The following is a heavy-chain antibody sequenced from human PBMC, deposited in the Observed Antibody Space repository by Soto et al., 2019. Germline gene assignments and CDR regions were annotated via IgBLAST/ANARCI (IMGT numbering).Heavy chain of an antibody. Sequence: SVKVSCKASGGTFSSYAISWVRQAPGQGLEWMGGIIPIFGTANYAQKFQGRVTMTADKSTSTAYMELSSLRSEDTAVYYCRVSYYYYRMDVWGQGTTVTVSS. V-gene: IGHV1-69*06. CDR2: IIPIFGTA. CDR3: RVSYYYYRMDV. J-gene: IGHJ6*02. CDR1: GGTFSSYA.